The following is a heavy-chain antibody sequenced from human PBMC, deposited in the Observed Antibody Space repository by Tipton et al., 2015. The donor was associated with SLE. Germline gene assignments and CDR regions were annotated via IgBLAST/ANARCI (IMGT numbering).Heavy chain of an antibody. D-gene: IGHD6-13*01. V-gene: IGHV1-18*01. J-gene: IGHJ1*01. CDR2: ISAYNGNT. CDR3: ARTAAAGLAEYVQH. CDR1: GYTFTSYG. Sequence: QVQLVQSGAEVKKPGESLKISCKASGYTFTSYGISWVRQAPGQGLEWMEWISAYNGNTNYAQKLQGRVTMTTDTSTSTAYMELRSLRSDDTAVYYCARTAAAGLAEYVQHWGQGTLVTFSS.